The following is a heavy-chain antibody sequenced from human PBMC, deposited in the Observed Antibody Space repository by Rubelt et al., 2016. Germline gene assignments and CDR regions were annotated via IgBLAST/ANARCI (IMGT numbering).Heavy chain of an antibody. J-gene: IGHJ4*02. D-gene: IGHD6-19*01. CDR3: AHKFNSGFDH. CDR2: IYWDDDK. V-gene: IGHV2-5*02. CDR1: RFSLPPSGVG. Sequence: QITLKESGPTLVKPTQTLTLTCTFSRFSLPPSGVGVGWIRQPPGKALEWLAPIYWDDDKLYSSSLKSRLTLTTNPPKHQSFLTITKDTPKKQVVLTMTIMDPVDTATYHCAHKFNSGFDHWGQGTLVTVSS.